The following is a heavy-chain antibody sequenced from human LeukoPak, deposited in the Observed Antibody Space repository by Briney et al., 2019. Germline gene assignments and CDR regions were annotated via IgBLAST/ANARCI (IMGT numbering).Heavy chain of an antibody. CDR1: GFSFSSYS. V-gene: IGHV3-21*06. D-gene: IGHD4-11*01. J-gene: IGHJ6*02. Sequence: GGSLRLSCAASGFSFSSYSMNWVRQAPGKGLEWVSCISSSASYIYCADSVKGRFTISRDNAKNSLYLQMNSLRAEDTAVYYCARRIVTNNYYYGMDVWGQGTTVTVSS. CDR3: ARRIVTNNYYYGMDV. CDR2: ISSSASYI.